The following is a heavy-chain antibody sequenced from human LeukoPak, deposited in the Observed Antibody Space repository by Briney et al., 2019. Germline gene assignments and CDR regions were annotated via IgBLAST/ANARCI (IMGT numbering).Heavy chain of an antibody. CDR1: GFTFSSYG. V-gene: IGHV3-33*01. CDR2: IWYDGSNK. CDR3: ARDQAPYCSSTSCSAGYDY. Sequence: GRSLRLSCAAPGFTFSSYGMHWVRQAPGKGLEWLAVIWYDGSNKYYADSVKGRFTISRDNSKNTLYLQMNSLRAEDTAVYYCARDQAPYCSSTSCSAGYDYWGQGTLVTVSS. J-gene: IGHJ4*02. D-gene: IGHD2-2*01.